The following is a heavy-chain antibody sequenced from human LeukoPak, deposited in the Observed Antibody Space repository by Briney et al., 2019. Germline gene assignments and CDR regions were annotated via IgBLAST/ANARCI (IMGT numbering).Heavy chain of an antibody. J-gene: IGHJ5*02. CDR3: AREGTFEAAAAGLNGFDP. D-gene: IGHD6-13*01. CDR1: GGSISSGDYY. CDR2: IYYSGST. V-gene: IGHV4-30-4*08. Sequence: PSETLSLTCTVSGGSISSGDYYWSWIRQPPGKGLEWIGYIYYSGSTYYNPSLKSRVTISVDTSKNQFSLKLSSVTAADTSVYYCAREGTFEAAAAGLNGFDPWGQGTLVTVSS.